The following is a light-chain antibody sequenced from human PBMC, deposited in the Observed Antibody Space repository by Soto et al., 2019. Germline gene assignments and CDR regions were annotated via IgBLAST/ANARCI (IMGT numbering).Light chain of an antibody. J-gene: IGLJ3*02. CDR1: SSDVGGHNF. V-gene: IGLV2-14*01. CDR3: NSYTSTFTWV. Sequence: QSALTQPASVSGSPGQSITISCTGTSSDVGGHNFVSRYQHHPGKAPKLMIYEVTHRPSGISDRFSGSKSGNTASLTISGLQAEDEADYYCNSYTSTFTWVFGGGTKVTVL. CDR2: EVT.